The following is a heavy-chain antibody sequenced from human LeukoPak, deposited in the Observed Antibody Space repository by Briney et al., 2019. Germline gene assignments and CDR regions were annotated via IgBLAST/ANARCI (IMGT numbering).Heavy chain of an antibody. D-gene: IGHD6-19*01. J-gene: IGHJ6*03. CDR3: ARDVRIAVAGYYYYYYMDV. CDR2: IYYSGST. Sequence: SETLSLTCTVSGGSISSYYRSWIRQPPGKGLEWIGYIYYSGSTNYNPSLKSRVTISVDTSKNQFSLKLSSVTAADTAVYYCARDVRIAVAGYYYYYYMDVRGKGTTVTVSS. V-gene: IGHV4-59*12. CDR1: GGSISSYY.